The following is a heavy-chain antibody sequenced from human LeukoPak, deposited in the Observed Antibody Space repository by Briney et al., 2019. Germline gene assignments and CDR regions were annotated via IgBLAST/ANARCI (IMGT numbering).Heavy chain of an antibody. CDR2: ISGSGDTT. D-gene: IGHD3-16*01. CDR3: ERSRGESGGVSNF. J-gene: IGHJ4*02. Sequence: GGSLGLSCAASGFTFSSYAMSWVRQAPGKGLEWVSFISGSGDTTYYADSVKGRFTISRDSSKNTLYLQMDSLRAEDTAVYYCERSRGESGGVSNFWGQGTLVTVSS. CDR1: GFTFSSYA. V-gene: IGHV3-23*01.